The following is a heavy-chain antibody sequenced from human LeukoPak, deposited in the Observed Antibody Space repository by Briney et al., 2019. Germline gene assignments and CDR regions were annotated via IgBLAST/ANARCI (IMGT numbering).Heavy chain of an antibody. Sequence: GESLKISCKGSGYSFTSYWIGWVRQMPGEGLEWMGIIYPSDSDTRYSPSFQGQVTLSADKSTSTAYLQWSSLKASDTAIYYCARHYGSASYYFDYWGQGTLVTVSS. CDR2: IYPSDSDT. CDR1: GYSFTSYW. D-gene: IGHD3-10*01. CDR3: ARHYGSASYYFDY. V-gene: IGHV5-51*01. J-gene: IGHJ4*02.